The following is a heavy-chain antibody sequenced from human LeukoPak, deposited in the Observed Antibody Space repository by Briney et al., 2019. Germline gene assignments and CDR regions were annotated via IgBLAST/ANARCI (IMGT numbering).Heavy chain of an antibody. D-gene: IGHD3-22*01. CDR3: HPLAYVSN. V-gene: IGHV3-74*01. Sequence: GGSLRLSCAVSGFSFSSRWMHWVRQAPGKWLVWVALIKNDGSTTNYADSVKGRFTASRDDAKNSVYLQMSSLRAEDTAVYYCHPLAYVSNWGQGTLVTVSS. CDR2: IKNDGSTT. J-gene: IGHJ4*02. CDR1: GFSFSSRW.